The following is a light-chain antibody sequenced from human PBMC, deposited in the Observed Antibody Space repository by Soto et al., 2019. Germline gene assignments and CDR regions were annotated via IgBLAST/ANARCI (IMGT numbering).Light chain of an antibody. CDR1: QSLLQSNGYNY. CDR3: MQALQTPPA. V-gene: IGKV2-28*01. CDR2: LGS. Sequence: DIVMTQSPLSLPVTPGEPASISCRSSQSLLQSNGYNYLDWYLQKPGQSPQLLIYLGSNRASGVTDRFSGSGSGTDFTLKISRVEAEDVGVYYCMQALQTPPAFGQGTKVEIK. J-gene: IGKJ1*01.